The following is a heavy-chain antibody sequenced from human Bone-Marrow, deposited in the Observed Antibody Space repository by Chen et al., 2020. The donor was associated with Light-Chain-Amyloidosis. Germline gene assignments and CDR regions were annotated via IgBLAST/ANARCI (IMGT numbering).Heavy chain of an antibody. Sequence: NYGIGWVRQMPGKGLEWMGVIYPDDSDARYSPSFEGQVTISADKSITTAXXXXXXXXASDTAMYYCARRRDGYNFDYWGQGTLVTVSS. CDR2: IYPDDSDA. CDR3: ARRRDGYNFDY. CDR1: NYG. V-gene: IGHV5-51*01. D-gene: IGHD5-12*01. J-gene: IGHJ4*02.